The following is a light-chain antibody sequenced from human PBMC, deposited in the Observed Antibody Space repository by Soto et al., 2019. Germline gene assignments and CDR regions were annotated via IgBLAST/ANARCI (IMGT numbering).Light chain of an antibody. Sequence: EIVVTQSPATLSVSPGETATLSCRASQSLTSYLAWYQQKPDQAPRLLIYSASSRATGIPDRFSGSGSGTEFTLTISSLQSEDFAFYYCQQFHYWWTFGQGTKVDIK. V-gene: IGKV3D-15*01. CDR3: QQFHYWWT. CDR1: QSLTSY. J-gene: IGKJ1*01. CDR2: SAS.